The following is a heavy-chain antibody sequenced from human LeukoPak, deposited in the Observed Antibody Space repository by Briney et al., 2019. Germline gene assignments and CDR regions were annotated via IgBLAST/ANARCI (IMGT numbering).Heavy chain of an antibody. J-gene: IGHJ4*02. V-gene: IGHV3-21*06. Sequence: PGGSLRLSCAASGFTFSSYSMNWARQAPGKGLGWVSSISSSSSYIYYADSVKGRFTISRDNAKNSLYLEMNSLRAEDTAVYFCARDRGSGWYGDLGYWGQGTLVTVSS. CDR2: ISSSSSYI. CDR1: GFTFSSYS. CDR3: ARDRGSGWYGDLGY. D-gene: IGHD6-19*01.